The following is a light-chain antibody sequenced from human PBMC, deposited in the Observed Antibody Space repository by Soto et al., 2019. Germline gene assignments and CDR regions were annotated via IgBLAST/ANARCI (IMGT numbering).Light chain of an antibody. V-gene: IGKV3-20*01. CDR3: QRYDGSPRT. CDR2: GVF. J-gene: IGKJ2*01. Sequence: ETVLTQSPGTVSLSPGERATLSCTTSQTVNSDYLAWYQQKPGQAPRLLIYGVFNRATGIPDRFSGSGSGTYFTLTISGLEPEDSAVYYCQRYDGSPRTFGQGTNLEI. CDR1: QTVNSDY.